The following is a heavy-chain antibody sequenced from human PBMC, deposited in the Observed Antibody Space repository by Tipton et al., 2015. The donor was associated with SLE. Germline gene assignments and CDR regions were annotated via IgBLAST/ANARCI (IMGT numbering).Heavy chain of an antibody. CDR1: GGSISSHY. CDR3: ARKWELGAFDI. Sequence: TLSLTCTVSGGSISSHYWSWIRQHPGKGLEWIGYIYYSGSTYYNPSLKSRVTISVDTSKNQFSLKLSSVTAADTAVYYCARKWELGAFDIWGQGTMVTVSS. CDR2: IYYSGST. V-gene: IGHV4-59*06. J-gene: IGHJ3*02. D-gene: IGHD1-26*01.